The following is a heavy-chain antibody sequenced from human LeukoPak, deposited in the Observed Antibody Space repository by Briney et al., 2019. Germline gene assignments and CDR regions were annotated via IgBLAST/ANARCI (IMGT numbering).Heavy chain of an antibody. CDR3: AREVPFTHDAFDI. Sequence: AGGSLRLSCAASGFTFSSYAMHWVRQAPGKGLEWVAVISYDGSNKYYADSVKGRFTISRDNSKNTLYLQMNSLRAEDTAVYYCAREVPFTHDAFDIWGQGTMVTVSS. CDR2: ISYDGSNK. CDR1: GFTFSSYA. J-gene: IGHJ3*02. V-gene: IGHV3-30-3*01. D-gene: IGHD3-16*01.